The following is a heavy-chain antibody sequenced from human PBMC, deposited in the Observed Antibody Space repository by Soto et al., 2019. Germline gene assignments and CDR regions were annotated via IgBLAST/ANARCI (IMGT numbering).Heavy chain of an antibody. Sequence: SGTLALTFAVAGDSISAYSWRWVRQPPGKGLEWIGNIQYNGNSKYNPSLKSRGSMSVDTSKNQFSLRLISVTAADTAKYFCAREANLGRWLQPLDFWGQGTLVT. CDR3: AREANLGRWLQPLDF. CDR2: IQYNGNS. CDR1: GDSISAYS. J-gene: IGHJ4*02. V-gene: IGHV4-59*01. D-gene: IGHD5-12*01.